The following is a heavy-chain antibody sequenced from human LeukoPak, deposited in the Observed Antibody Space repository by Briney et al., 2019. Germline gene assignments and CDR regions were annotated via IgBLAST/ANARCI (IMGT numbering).Heavy chain of an antibody. CDR3: ARDKSFDYFDY. CDR2: ISSSSSYI. Sequence: GGSLRLSCAASGFTFSSYSMNWVRQAPGKGLEWVSSISSSSSYIYYADSVKGRFTIYRDNAKNSLYLQMNSVRAEETAVYYCARDKSFDYFDYWGQGTLVTVSS. J-gene: IGHJ4*02. D-gene: IGHD3-9*01. CDR1: GFTFSSYS. V-gene: IGHV3-21*01.